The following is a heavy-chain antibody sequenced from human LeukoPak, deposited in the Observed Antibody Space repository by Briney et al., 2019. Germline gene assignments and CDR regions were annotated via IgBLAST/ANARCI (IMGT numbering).Heavy chain of an antibody. CDR1: GYSFTSYW. Sequence: GGSLRLSCKGSGYSFTSYWIGWVRQMPGKGLEWMGLIYPGDSDTRYSPSFQGQVTISADKSLSTAYLHWSSLKASDTAMYYCARLRLGFLWNPNDYWGQGTLVTVSS. J-gene: IGHJ4*02. CDR2: IYPGDSDT. CDR3: ARLRLGFLWNPNDY. D-gene: IGHD1-1*01. V-gene: IGHV5-51*01.